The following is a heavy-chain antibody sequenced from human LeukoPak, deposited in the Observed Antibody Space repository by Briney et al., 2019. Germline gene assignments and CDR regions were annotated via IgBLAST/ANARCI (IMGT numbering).Heavy chain of an antibody. CDR2: IFWDDDK. D-gene: IGHD3-10*01. CDR3: AHTHYYDSGLDH. CDR1: GFSLSTLGAG. V-gene: IGHV2-5*02. J-gene: IGHJ5*02. Sequence: SGPTLVKPTQTLTLTCTFSGFSLSTLGAGVAWIRQPPGKALEWLALIFWDDDKRYSPSLKSRLTLTKDTSKSQVVLTMTHMDPVDTGTYYCAHTHYYDSGLDHWGQGTLVTVSS.